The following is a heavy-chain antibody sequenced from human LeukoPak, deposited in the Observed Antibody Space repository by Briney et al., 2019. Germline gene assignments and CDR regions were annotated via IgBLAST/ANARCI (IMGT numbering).Heavy chain of an antibody. CDR3: ARERRADGDYISAFDI. J-gene: IGHJ3*02. V-gene: IGHV1-18*01. CDR2: ISGYNGNS. CDR1: GYTFTSYG. Sequence: ASVKVSCKASGYTFTSYGISWVRQAPGQGLEWVGWISGYNGNSNYAHQKLQGRVTMTTDPSTSTAYMELRRLRSDDTAVYYCARERRADGDYISAFDIWGQGTMDTVSS. D-gene: IGHD4-17*01.